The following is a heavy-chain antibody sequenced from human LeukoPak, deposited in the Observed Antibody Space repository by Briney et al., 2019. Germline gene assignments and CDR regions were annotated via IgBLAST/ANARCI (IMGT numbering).Heavy chain of an antibody. Sequence: GSLRLSCAASGFTFSSYAMSWVRQAPGKGLEWVSAISGSGGSTYYADSVKGRFTISRDNSKNTLYLQMDSLRAEDTAVYYCATPYYYGSGSYYNYWYFDLWGRGTLVTVSS. D-gene: IGHD3-10*01. CDR1: GFTFSSYA. V-gene: IGHV3-23*01. CDR3: ATPYYYGSGSYYNYWYFDL. J-gene: IGHJ2*01. CDR2: ISGSGGST.